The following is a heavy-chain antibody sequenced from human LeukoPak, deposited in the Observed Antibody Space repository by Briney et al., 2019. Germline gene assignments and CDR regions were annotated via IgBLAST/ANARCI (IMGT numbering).Heavy chain of an antibody. Sequence: ASVKVSCKASGYTFPGYAINWVRQAPGQGLEWMGWISPYNGNTNYARKFQGRVTMTTDTSTTTAYMELSSLRSDDTAVYYCARSPAVAATRVDYWGQGTLVTVSS. D-gene: IGHD6-19*01. J-gene: IGHJ4*02. CDR1: GYTFPGYA. CDR2: ISPYNGNT. CDR3: ARSPAVAATRVDY. V-gene: IGHV1-18*01.